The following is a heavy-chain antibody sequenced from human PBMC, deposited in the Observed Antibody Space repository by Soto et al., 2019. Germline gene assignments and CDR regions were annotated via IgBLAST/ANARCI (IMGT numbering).Heavy chain of an antibody. CDR1: GFPLNSYE. D-gene: IGHD3-3*01. CDR2: ISFDGSNK. J-gene: IGHJ4*02. V-gene: IGHV3-30*03. CDR3: AIDYGFWSGYFDY. Sequence: GGSLRLSCAASGFPLNSYEMNWVRQAPGQGLEWVAVISFDGSNKRYVDSVEGRFSISRDNSKTTSYLEMNGLKPEDTALYYCAIDYGFWSGYFDYWGQGTQVTVSS.